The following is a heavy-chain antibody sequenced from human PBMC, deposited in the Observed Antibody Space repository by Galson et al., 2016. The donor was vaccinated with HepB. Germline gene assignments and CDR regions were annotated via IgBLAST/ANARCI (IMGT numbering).Heavy chain of an antibody. J-gene: IGHJ4*02. CDR1: GGSINTNTFY. CDR3: ARLRLWFGGRDY. Sequence: SETLSLTCTVSGGSINTNTFYWGWLRQPPGKGLEWIGTVHNSGSNYFNPSLKSRVTISIDTSKNQFSLKLRSVTAADTALYYCARLRLWFGGRDYWGQGTLVTVSS. D-gene: IGHD3-10*01. CDR2: VHNSGSN. V-gene: IGHV4-39*01.